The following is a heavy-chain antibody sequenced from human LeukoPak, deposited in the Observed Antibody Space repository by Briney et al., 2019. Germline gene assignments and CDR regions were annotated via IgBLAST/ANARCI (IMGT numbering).Heavy chain of an antibody. D-gene: IGHD2-2*02. V-gene: IGHV1-69*13. CDR3: ATTPRYCSSTSCYRVFY. CDR1: GGTFSSYA. Sequence: GASVKVSCKASGGTFSSYAISWVRQAPGQGLEWMGGIIPIFGTANYAQKFQGRVTITADESTSTAYMELSSLRSEDTAVYYCATTPRYCSSTSCYRVFYWGQGTLVTVSS. CDR2: IIPIFGTA. J-gene: IGHJ4*02.